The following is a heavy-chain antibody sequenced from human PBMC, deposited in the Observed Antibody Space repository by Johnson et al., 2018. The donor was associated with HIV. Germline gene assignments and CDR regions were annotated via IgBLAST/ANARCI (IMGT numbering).Heavy chain of an antibody. Sequence: SGGGLVQPGGSLRLSCAASGFTFSSYDMHWVRQATGKGLEWVSAIGTAGDTYYPGSVKGRFTIARENAKNSLYLHMNSRRAGDTAVYYCARRMFSSGWYNDGLGAFDIWGQGTMVTVSS. V-gene: IGHV3-13*01. J-gene: IGHJ3*02. CDR3: ARRMFSSGWYNDGLGAFDI. D-gene: IGHD6-19*01. CDR2: IGTAGDT. CDR1: GFTFSSYD.